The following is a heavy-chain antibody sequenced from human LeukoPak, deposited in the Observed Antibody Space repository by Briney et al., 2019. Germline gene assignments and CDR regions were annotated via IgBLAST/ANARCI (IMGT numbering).Heavy chain of an antibody. CDR2: IDGGSTT. J-gene: IGHJ4*02. D-gene: IGHD2-2*01. CDR3: AAAKFYKTSPFDY. V-gene: IGHV3-74*01. Sequence: GGSLRLSCAASGFTLSYYWMHWVRQAPGKGLVWVSRIDGGSTTNYAGSVKGRFTISRDNAKNTLYLEMGSLRPEDTAVYYCAAAKFYKTSPFDYWGQGTLVTVSS. CDR1: GFTLSYYW.